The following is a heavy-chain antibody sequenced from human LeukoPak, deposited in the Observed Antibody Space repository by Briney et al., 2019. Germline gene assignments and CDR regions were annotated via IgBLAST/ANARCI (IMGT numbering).Heavy chain of an antibody. D-gene: IGHD1-1*01. CDR3: ARRGARTSGYYYYYMDV. CDR1: GYTFTSYG. Sequence: ASVKVSCKASGYTFTSYGINWVRQAPGQGLEWMGWINCYNGNTNYAQTLQGRVTMTTDTSTSTAYMEVSSLRSDDTAVYYCARRGARTSGYYYYYMDVWGKGTPVTISS. CDR2: INCYNGNT. V-gene: IGHV1-18*01. J-gene: IGHJ6*03.